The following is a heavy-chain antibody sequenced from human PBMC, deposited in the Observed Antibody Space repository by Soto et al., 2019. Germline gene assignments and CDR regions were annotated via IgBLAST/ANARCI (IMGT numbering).Heavy chain of an antibody. D-gene: IGHD3-3*01. V-gene: IGHV3-30*18. CDR3: AKDPHDDVWSGYYALHYYFYGLDV. Sequence: QVQLVESGGGVVQPGRSLRLSCAASGFTFSSYGMHWVRRAPGKGLEWVAVISYDGSNKYYADSVKGRFTISRDNSKNQLYLQMNSLRSEDTAVYYCAKDPHDDVWSGYYALHYYFYGLDVWGQGTTVTVCS. J-gene: IGHJ6*02. CDR1: GFTFSSYG. CDR2: ISYDGSNK.